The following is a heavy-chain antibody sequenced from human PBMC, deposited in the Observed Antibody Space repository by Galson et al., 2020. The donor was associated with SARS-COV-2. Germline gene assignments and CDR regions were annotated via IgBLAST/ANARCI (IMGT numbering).Heavy chain of an antibody. CDR1: GFTFRNYW. V-gene: IGHV3-74*01. CDR2: INPDGGST. Sequence: GESLKISCVASGFTFRNYWMHWVRQVPGKGLVWLSRINPDGGSTAYADSEKGRFTVSRDNAKNTLYLQVNSLRGEDTAIYYCAREGRDYYSARDVWGQGTTVTVAS. J-gene: IGHJ6*02. CDR3: AREGRDYYSARDV.